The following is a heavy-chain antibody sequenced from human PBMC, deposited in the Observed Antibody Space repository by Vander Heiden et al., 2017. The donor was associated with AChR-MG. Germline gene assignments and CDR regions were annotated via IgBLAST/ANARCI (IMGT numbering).Heavy chain of an antibody. Sequence: EVQLLESGGGLVQPGGSLRLSCAASGFPFSSYAISWVRQAPGKGLEWVSAISGTGGSTYYADSVKGRFTISRDNSKDTLHLQMNSLRAEDTAIYYCAKGSAAAGNNYYYFGVDVWGQGTTVTVSS. D-gene: IGHD6-13*01. CDR2: ISGTGGST. CDR3: AKGSAAAGNNYYYFGVDV. J-gene: IGHJ6*02. V-gene: IGHV3-23*01. CDR1: GFPFSSYA.